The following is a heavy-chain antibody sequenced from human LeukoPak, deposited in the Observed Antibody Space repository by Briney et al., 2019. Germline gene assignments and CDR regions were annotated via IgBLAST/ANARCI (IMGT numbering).Heavy chain of an antibody. Sequence: PSETLSLTCTVSGGSISSSSYYWGWIRQPPGKGLEWIGSIYYSGSTYYNPSLKSRVTISVDTSKNQFSLKLSSVTAADTDVYYCARMNYRPLFDYWGQGTLVTVSS. CDR2: IYYSGST. CDR3: ARMNYRPLFDY. J-gene: IGHJ4*02. V-gene: IGHV4-39*01. CDR1: GGSISSSSYY. D-gene: IGHD1-7*01.